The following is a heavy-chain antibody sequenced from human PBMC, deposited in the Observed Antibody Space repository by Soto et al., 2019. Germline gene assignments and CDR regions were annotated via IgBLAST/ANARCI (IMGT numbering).Heavy chain of an antibody. V-gene: IGHV5-10-1*01. CDR1: GYTFSGHW. Sequence: GESLKITCKTSGYTFSGHWISWVRQVPGKGLQWMGNIDPSDSYINYNPAFRGHVTFSVDKSSSTAYLHWRSLGPSDTAIYYCARHGAAIWLGYWGQGTLVPVSS. D-gene: IGHD6-19*01. CDR2: IDPSDSYI. J-gene: IGHJ4*02. CDR3: ARHGAAIWLGY.